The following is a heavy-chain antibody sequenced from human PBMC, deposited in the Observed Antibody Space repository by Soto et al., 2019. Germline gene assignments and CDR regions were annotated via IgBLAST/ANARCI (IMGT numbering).Heavy chain of an antibody. J-gene: IGHJ6*02. CDR3: ATAKRGYSHGQGSYYYYGMDV. CDR1: GGSISSYY. D-gene: IGHD5-18*01. CDR2: IYYSGST. Sequence: LSLTCTVSGGSISSYYWSWIRQPPGKGLEWIGYIYYSGSTNYNPSLKSRVTISVDTSKNQFSLKLSSVTAADTAVHYCATAKRGYSHGQGSYYYYGMDVWGQGTTVTVSS. V-gene: IGHV4-59*01.